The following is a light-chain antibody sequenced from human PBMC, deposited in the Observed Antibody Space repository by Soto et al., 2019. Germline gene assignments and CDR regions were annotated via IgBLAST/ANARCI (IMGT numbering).Light chain of an antibody. Sequence: DIQMTQSPSTLSASVGDRVTITCRASQSISSWLAWYQQKPGKAPKLLIYKASSLESGVPSRFSGSGSGTEFTLTISSLQPDDFATYYCQQSVLGLTFGQGTRLEIK. V-gene: IGKV1-5*03. CDR2: KAS. CDR1: QSISSW. J-gene: IGKJ5*01. CDR3: QQSVLGLT.